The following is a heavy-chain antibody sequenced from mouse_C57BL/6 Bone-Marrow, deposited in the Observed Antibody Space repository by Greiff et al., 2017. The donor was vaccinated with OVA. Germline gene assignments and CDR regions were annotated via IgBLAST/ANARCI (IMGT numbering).Heavy chain of an antibody. D-gene: IGHD4-1*01. J-gene: IGHJ3*01. CDR2: IDPSDSYT. CDR3: ARFRAGSPFAY. Sequence: VKLVESGAELVMPGASVKLSCKASGYTFTSYWMHWVKQRPGQGLEWIGEIDPSDSYTNYNQKFKGKSTLTVDKSSSTAYMQLSSLTSEDSAVYYCARFRAGSPFAYWGQGTLVTVSA. V-gene: IGHV1-69*01. CDR1: GYTFTSYW.